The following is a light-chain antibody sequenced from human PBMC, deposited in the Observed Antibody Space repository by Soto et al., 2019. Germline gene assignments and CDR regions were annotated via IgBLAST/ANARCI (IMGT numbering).Light chain of an antibody. J-gene: IGLJ1*01. CDR2: EVS. V-gene: IGLV2-14*01. CDR1: SSDVGGYNY. Sequence: QSALTQPASVSGSPGQSITISCTGTSSDVGGYNYVSWYQQHPDKAPKLMIYEVSNRPSGVSNRFSGSKSGNTASLTISGRQAEDEADYYCSSYTSSSTPYVFGTGTKLTVL. CDR3: SSYTSSSTPYV.